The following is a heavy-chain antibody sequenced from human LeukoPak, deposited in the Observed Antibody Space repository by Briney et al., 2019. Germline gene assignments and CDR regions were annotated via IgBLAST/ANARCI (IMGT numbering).Heavy chain of an antibody. Sequence: SETLSLTCTVSGGSISSGGYYWSWIRQHPGKGLEWIGYIYYSGSTCYNPSLKSRVTISVDTSKNQFSLKLSSVTAADTAVYYCARDVGKGYYFDYWGQGTLVTVSS. D-gene: IGHD2-15*01. CDR1: GGSISSGGYY. CDR3: ARDVGKGYYFDY. J-gene: IGHJ4*02. CDR2: IYYSGST. V-gene: IGHV4-31*03.